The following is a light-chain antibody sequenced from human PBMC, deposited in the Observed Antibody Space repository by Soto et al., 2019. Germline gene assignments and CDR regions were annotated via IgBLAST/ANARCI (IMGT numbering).Light chain of an antibody. CDR3: SSYTSSSLS. CDR2: EVS. V-gene: IGLV2-14*01. CDR1: RRDVGGYNY. Sequence: QSALTQPASVAGSPGQSLTISCTGARRDVGGYNYVSWYQQHPGKAPKLMIYEVSNRPSGVSNRFSGSKSGNTASLTISGLQAEDEADYYCSSYTSSSLSFGGGTKVTVL. J-gene: IGLJ2*01.